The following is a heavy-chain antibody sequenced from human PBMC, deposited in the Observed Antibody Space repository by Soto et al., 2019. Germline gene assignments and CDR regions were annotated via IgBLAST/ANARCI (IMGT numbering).Heavy chain of an antibody. D-gene: IGHD2-21*02. J-gene: IGHJ6*02. CDR1: GGSISRYY. CDR2: MYNTGST. CDR3: ARDLWGYCGTDCYPLDV. V-gene: IGHV4-59*01. Sequence: QVQLQESGPGLVKPSETLSLTCTVSGGSISRYYWSWIRQPPGKGLEWIGYMYNTGSTVYNPPFKSRVNVSVDTSKNQFSPKLNSVTAADTAVYYCARDLWGYCGTDCYPLDVWGQGTTVTVSS.